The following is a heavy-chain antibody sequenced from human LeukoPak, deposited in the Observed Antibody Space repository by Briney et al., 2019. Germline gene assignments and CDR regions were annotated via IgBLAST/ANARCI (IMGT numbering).Heavy chain of an antibody. D-gene: IGHD6-6*01. V-gene: IGHV1-8*01. Sequence: ASVKVSCKASGYTFSSYDINCVRQATGQGLEWMGWMNPNSGNTGYAQKFQGRVTMTRNTSISTAYMELSSLRSEDTAVYYCARSRGRSSGFDPWGQGTLVTVSS. CDR1: GYTFSSYD. J-gene: IGHJ5*02. CDR3: ARSRGRSSGFDP. CDR2: MNPNSGNT.